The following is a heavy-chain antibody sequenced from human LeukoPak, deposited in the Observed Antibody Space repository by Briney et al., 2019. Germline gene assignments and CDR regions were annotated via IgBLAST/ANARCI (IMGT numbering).Heavy chain of an antibody. CDR2: IYYSGST. CDR1: GGSISGYY. D-gene: IGHD2-21*01. CDR3: ARTQSYFDY. J-gene: IGHJ4*02. V-gene: IGHV4-59*01. Sequence: SETLSLTCTVSGGSISGYYWSWIRQPPGKGLEWIGYIYYSGSTNYNPSLKSRVTISVDTSKNQFSLKLSSVTAADTAVYYCARTQSYFDYWGQATLVTVSS.